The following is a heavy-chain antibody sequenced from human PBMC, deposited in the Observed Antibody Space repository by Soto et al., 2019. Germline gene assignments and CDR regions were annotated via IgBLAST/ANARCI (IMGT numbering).Heavy chain of an antibody. V-gene: IGHV1-2*02. CDR1: GYTFTAYY. CDR3: ARNMDYYYGPGSGNGHGF. J-gene: IGHJ6*02. CDR2: INPKFGET. Sequence: VQLVQSGAEVKEPGDSVRVSCEASGYTFTAYYIHWVRQTPGQGLEWMGWINPKFGETTYGQDFQGRVTMTMYMSITTVYMELSRLNSDDTAIYYCARNMDYYYGPGSGNGHGFWGQGTTVTVFS. D-gene: IGHD3-10*01.